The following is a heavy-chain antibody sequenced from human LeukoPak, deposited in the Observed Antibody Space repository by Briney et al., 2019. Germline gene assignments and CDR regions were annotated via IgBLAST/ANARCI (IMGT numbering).Heavy chain of an antibody. Sequence: GGSLRLSCAASGFTFSDYYMTWICQAPGEGLEWLSYISGRSDNIYYADSVKGRFTIFRDSFNDTLYLHMNSLRAEDTAVYYCAKNDWGGSYTLDYWGQGALVTVSS. CDR2: ISGRSDNI. CDR3: AKNDWGGSYTLDY. CDR1: GFTFSDYY. D-gene: IGHD1-26*01. V-gene: IGHV3-11*04. J-gene: IGHJ4*02.